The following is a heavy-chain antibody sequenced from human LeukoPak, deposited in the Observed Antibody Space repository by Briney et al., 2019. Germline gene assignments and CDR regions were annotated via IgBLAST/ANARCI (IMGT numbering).Heavy chain of an antibody. J-gene: IGHJ5*02. CDR3: ARLLPPYSSSVVNWFDP. CDR1: GGSISSGSYY. V-gene: IGHV4-61*02. Sequence: SETLSLTCTVSGGSISSGSYYWSWIRQPAGKGLEWIGRIYTSGSTNYNPSLKSRVTISVDTSKNQFSLKLSSVTAADTAVYYCARLLPPYSSSVVNWFDPWGQGTLVIVSS. CDR2: IYTSGST. D-gene: IGHD6-13*01.